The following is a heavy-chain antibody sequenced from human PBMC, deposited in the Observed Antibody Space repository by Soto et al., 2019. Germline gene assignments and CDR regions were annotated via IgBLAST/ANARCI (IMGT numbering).Heavy chain of an antibody. Sequence: EVQLLESGGDLVQPGGSLRLSCVASEFTFNSYAMSWVRQAPGMGLEWVSSIIGSGAITYYADSVKGRFTISRDNSKSTLYLQMNSMRVEDTALYYCAKDARDTGGNPGIDYWGQGTLVTVSS. CDR3: AKDARDTGGNPGIDY. CDR1: EFTFNSYA. D-gene: IGHD2-15*01. V-gene: IGHV3-23*01. CDR2: IIGSGAIT. J-gene: IGHJ4*02.